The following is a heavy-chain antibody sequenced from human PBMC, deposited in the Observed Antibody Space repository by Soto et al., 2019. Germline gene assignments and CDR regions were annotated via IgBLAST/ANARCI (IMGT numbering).Heavy chain of an antibody. D-gene: IGHD1-20*01. J-gene: IGHJ4*02. CDR2: IKQDGSEK. CDR1: GFTFSSYW. Sequence: GGSLRLSCAASGFTFSSYWMSWVRQAPGKGLEWVANIKQDGSEKYYVDSVKGRFTISRDNAKNSLYLQMNSLRAEDTAVYYCARDNWNDGDYFDYWGQGTLVTVSS. CDR3: ARDNWNDGDYFDY. V-gene: IGHV3-7*01.